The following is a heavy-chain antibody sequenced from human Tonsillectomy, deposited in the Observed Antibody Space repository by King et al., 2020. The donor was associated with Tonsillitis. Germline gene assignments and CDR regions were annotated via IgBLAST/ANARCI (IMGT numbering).Heavy chain of an antibody. V-gene: IGHV4-39*01. D-gene: IGHD1-14*01. CDR1: VGSIDNSNYY. J-gene: IGHJ4*02. CDR3: ARHPAFADNN. CDR2: IYYSGRT. Sequence: QLQESGPGRVKPSETLSLTCTVAVGSIDNSNYYWGWIRQPPGKGLEWSGSIYYSGRTVYNPSVKSRVTISVDTSKNQFSLRLSSVTAADTAVYYCARHPAFADNNWGQGTLVTVSS.